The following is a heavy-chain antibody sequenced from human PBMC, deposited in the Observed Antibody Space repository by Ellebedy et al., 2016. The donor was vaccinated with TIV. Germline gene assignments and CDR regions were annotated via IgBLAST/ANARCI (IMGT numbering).Heavy chain of an antibody. CDR1: GFTVSSNY. D-gene: IGHD5-18*01. V-gene: IGHV3-23*01. CDR2: ISGSGGST. J-gene: IGHJ4*02. Sequence: LSLTCAASGFTVSSNYMSWVRQAPGKGLEWVSAISGSGGSTYYADSVKGRFTISRDNSKNTLYLQMNSLRAEDTAVYYCAKYRVDTAMVGSGVWGQGTLVTVSS. CDR3: AKYRVDTAMVGSGV.